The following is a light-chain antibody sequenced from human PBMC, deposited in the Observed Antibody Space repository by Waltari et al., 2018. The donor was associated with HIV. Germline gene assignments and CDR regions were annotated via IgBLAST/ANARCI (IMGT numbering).Light chain of an antibody. J-gene: IGKJ2*01. Sequence: IQMTQSPSSVSVSVGGGVPITCRAIQNIGRSLAWYQLKPGNAPKHLVYEASRLNDGVPAPFHATGSKSNFTLNINNLQSEDFAVYVCQQATSFPHTFG. CDR1: QNIGRS. CDR3: QQATSFPHT. V-gene: IGKV1-12*01. CDR2: EAS.